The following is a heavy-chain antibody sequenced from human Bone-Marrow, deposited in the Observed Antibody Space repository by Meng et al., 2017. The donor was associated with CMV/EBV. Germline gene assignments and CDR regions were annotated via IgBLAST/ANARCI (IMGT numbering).Heavy chain of an antibody. CDR1: GYTFTSYG. D-gene: IGHD3-10*01. V-gene: IGHV1-18*01. J-gene: IGHJ4*02. CDR2: ISAYNGNT. Sequence: ASVKVSCKASGYTFTSYGISWVRQAPGQGLEWMGWISAYNGNTNYAQKLQGRVTMTTDTSTSTVYMELSSLRSEDTAVYYCARALRITMVRGATFDYWGQGTLVTVSS. CDR3: ARALRITMVRGATFDY.